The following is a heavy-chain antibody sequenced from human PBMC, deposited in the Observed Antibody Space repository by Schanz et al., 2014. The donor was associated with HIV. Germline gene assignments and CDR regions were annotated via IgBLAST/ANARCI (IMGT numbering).Heavy chain of an antibody. D-gene: IGHD4-17*01. CDR3: VRDESTLTTGDFQD. CDR2: IKQDGSEK. V-gene: IGHV3-7*01. J-gene: IGHJ1*01. CDR1: GFTYSSYW. Sequence: VQLVESGGGVVKPGGSLRLSCAASGFTYSSYWMSWVRQAQGKGLEWGANIKQDGSEKYYVDSVKGRFTISRDNANSSLFLQMDSLRPEDTATYYCVRDESTLTTGDFQDWGQGTLVTVSS.